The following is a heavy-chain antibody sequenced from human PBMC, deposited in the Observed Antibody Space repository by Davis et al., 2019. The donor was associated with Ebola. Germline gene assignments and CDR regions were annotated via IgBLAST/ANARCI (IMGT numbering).Heavy chain of an antibody. V-gene: IGHV3-7*01. CDR2: IQPDGSGE. CDR3: ARGFSSGIFDN. D-gene: IGHD5-18*01. Sequence: GESLKISCANSGFIFSSHWMSWIRQAPGKGLEWVASIQPDGSGEYYVDSVKGRFTISRDNAKNSVYLQMNSLRDEDTAMYYCARGFSSGIFDNWGQGTLVTVSS. J-gene: IGHJ4*02. CDR1: GFIFSSHW.